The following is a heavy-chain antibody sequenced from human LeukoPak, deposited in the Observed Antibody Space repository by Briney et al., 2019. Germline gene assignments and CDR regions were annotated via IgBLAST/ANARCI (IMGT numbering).Heavy chain of an antibody. D-gene: IGHD1-26*01. CDR1: GFTFSSYA. J-gene: IGHJ4*02. Sequence: GGSLRLSCAASGFTFSSYAMSWVRQAPGKGLEWVSAISGSGGSTCYADSVKGRFTISRDNSKNTLYLQMNSLRAEDTAVYYCAKDQFGGSYSYWGQGALVTVSS. CDR3: AKDQFGGSYSY. V-gene: IGHV3-23*01. CDR2: ISGSGGST.